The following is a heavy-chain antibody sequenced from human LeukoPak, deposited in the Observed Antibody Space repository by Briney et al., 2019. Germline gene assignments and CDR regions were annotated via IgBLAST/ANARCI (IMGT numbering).Heavy chain of an antibody. V-gene: IGHV4-59*08. CDR3: ARGAEYYAIWRGYAGYSDY. D-gene: IGHD3-3*01. J-gene: IGHJ4*02. Sequence: SETLSLTCPVSGGSISSYYWSWIRQPPGKGLEWIGYIYYSGSTNYNPSLKSRVTISVDRSKQKFSLKLTSVTAADTAVYFCARGAEYYAIWRGYAGYSDYWGQGISVTVSS. CDR1: GGSISSYY. CDR2: IYYSGST.